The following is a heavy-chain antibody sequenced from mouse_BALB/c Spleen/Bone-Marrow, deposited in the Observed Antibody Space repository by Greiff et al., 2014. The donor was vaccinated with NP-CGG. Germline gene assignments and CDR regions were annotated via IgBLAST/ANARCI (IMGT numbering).Heavy chain of an antibody. Sequence: VQLKESGPGLGKPFQSLSLTCTVPGYSITSDFAWDWVRQFSGNKMEWMGYISYYGITSFNPSLKSRISITRDTSKNQFFLQLNSVTSEDTATYYCARSYYAMDYWGQGISVTVSS. CDR2: ISYYGIT. CDR1: GYSITSDFA. J-gene: IGHJ4*01. V-gene: IGHV3-2*02. CDR3: ARSYYAMDY.